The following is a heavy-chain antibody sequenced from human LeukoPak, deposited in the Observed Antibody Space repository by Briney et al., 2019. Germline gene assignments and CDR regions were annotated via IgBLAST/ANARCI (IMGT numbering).Heavy chain of an antibody. CDR3: ARGDYYDSSGYYIGRFYYYYGMDV. CDR2: TYYRSKWYN. J-gene: IGHJ6*02. V-gene: IGHV6-1*01. Sequence: SQTLSLTCAISGDSVSSNSAAWNWIRQSPSRGLEWLGRTYYRSKWYNDYAVSVKSRITINPDTSKNQFSLQLNSVTPEGTAVYYCARGDYYDSSGYYIGRFYYYYGMDVWGQGTTVTVSS. D-gene: IGHD3-22*01. CDR1: GDSVSSNSAA.